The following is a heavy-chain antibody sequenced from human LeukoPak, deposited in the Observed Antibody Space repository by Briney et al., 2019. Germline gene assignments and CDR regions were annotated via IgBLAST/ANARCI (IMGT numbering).Heavy chain of an antibody. D-gene: IGHD3-22*01. V-gene: IGHV1-69*13. CDR1: GGTFSSYA. Sequence: ASVKVSCKASGGTFSSYAISWVRQAPGQGLEWMGGIIPIFGTANYAQKFQGRVTITADESTSTAYMELSSLRSEHTAVYYCARIDYYYDSSGYYFDYWGQGTLVTVSS. CDR3: ARIDYYYDSSGYYFDY. CDR2: IIPIFGTA. J-gene: IGHJ4*02.